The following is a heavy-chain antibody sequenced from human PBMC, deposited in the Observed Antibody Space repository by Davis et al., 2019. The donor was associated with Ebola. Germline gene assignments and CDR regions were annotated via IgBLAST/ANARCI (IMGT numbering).Heavy chain of an antibody. CDR1: GFTFSSYA. Sequence: SLKISCSASGFTFSSYAMHWVRQAPGKGLEWVSSISWNSGTIDYADSVKGRFTISRDNAKNSLYLQMNSLRPEDTALYYCTKVYYNILSGFYPFFDCWGQGTLVTVSS. J-gene: IGHJ4*02. D-gene: IGHD3-9*01. CDR2: ISWNSGTI. V-gene: IGHV3-9*01. CDR3: TKVYYNILSGFYPFFDC.